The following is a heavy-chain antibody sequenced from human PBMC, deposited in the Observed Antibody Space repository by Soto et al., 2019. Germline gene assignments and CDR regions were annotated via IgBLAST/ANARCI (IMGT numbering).Heavy chain of an antibody. V-gene: IGHV5-51*01. Sequence: GESLKISCKGSGYSFTSYWIGWVRQMPGKGLEWMGIIYPGDSDTRYSPSFQGQVTISADKSISNAYLQGSSLKASDTAMYYCARHESDYGDYDGFSTSNYYYYMDVWGKGTTVTVSS. CDR3: ARHESDYGDYDGFSTSNYYYYMDV. D-gene: IGHD4-17*01. CDR2: IYPGDSDT. CDR1: GYSFTSYW. J-gene: IGHJ6*03.